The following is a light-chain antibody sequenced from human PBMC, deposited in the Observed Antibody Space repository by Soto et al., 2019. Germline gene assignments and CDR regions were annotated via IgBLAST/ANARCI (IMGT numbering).Light chain of an antibody. CDR3: ATWDDSLNAAV. Sequence: QSVLTQPPSLSGTPGQRVTISCSGSTSNIAGNTVHWYQHLPETAPKLLIYIDDQRPSGVPYRFSGSKSGTSASLAISGLQSEDEADYYCATWDDSLNAAVFGGGTQLTVL. V-gene: IGLV1-44*01. CDR2: IDD. CDR1: TSNIAGNT. J-gene: IGLJ7*01.